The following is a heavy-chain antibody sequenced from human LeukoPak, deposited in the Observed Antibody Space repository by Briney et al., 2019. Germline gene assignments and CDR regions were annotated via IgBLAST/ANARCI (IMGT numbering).Heavy chain of an antibody. CDR3: ARGRLHRGMTAYFDY. CDR2: VHYSGST. CDR1: GGSISNYY. D-gene: IGHD5-18*01. J-gene: IGHJ4*02. Sequence: SETLSLTCTVSGGSISNYYWTWIRQPPGKGLEWIGFVHYSGSTNYNPSLKSRVTISLDTSKNKFSLRLSSVTAADSAVYYCARGRLHRGMTAYFDYWGQGTRVTVSS. V-gene: IGHV4-59*01.